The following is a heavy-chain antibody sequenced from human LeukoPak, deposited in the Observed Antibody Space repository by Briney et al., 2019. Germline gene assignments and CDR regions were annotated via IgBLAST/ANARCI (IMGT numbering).Heavy chain of an antibody. CDR1: GFTFSSYG. CDR2: ISYDGSNK. J-gene: IGHJ6*02. CDR3: AKAIQIYGMDV. Sequence: PGGSLRLSCAASGFTFSSYGMHWVRRAPGKGLEWVAVISYDGSNKYYADSVKGRFTISRDNSKNTLYLQMNSLRAEDTAVYYCAKAIQIYGMDVWGQGTTVTVSS. V-gene: IGHV3-30*18. D-gene: IGHD5-18*01.